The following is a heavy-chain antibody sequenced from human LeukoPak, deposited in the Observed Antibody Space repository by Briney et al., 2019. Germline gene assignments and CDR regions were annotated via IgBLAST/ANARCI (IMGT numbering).Heavy chain of an antibody. J-gene: IGHJ4*02. Sequence: QSGGSLRLSCAASGFTFSSYAMSWVRQAPGKGLEWVSAISGSGGSTYYADSVEGRFTISRDNSKNTLYLQMNSLRAEDTAVYYCAKALRAEYYYDSSGYQYYFDYWGQGTLVTVSS. CDR1: GFTFSSYA. D-gene: IGHD3-22*01. CDR2: ISGSGGST. CDR3: AKALRAEYYYDSSGYQYYFDY. V-gene: IGHV3-23*01.